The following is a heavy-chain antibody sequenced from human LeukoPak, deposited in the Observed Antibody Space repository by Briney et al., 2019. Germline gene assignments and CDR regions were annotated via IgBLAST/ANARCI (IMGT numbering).Heavy chain of an antibody. CDR1: GFTFSSYS. V-gene: IGHV3-21*01. CDR2: ISSSSSYI. D-gene: IGHD2-15*01. J-gene: IGHJ4*02. Sequence: PGGSLRLSCAAPGFTFSSYSMNWVRQAPGKGLEWVSSISSSSSYIYYADSVKGRFTISRDNAKNSLYLQMNSLRAEDTAVYYCARDSRGYCSGGSCRDYWGQGTLVTVSS. CDR3: ARDSRGYCSGGSCRDY.